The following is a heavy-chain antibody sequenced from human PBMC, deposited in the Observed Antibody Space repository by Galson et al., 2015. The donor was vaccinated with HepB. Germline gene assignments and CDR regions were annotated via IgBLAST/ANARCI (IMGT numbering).Heavy chain of an antibody. D-gene: IGHD1-26*01. CDR3: ARVGELLIDY. CDR1: GFTFSTYA. Sequence: SLRLSCAASGFTFSTYAMHWVRQAPGKGLEWVAVISYDGSNKYYADPVKGRFTISRDNSKKTLYLQMNSLRAEDTAVYYCARVGELLIDYWGQGTLVTVSS. J-gene: IGHJ4*02. CDR2: ISYDGSNK. V-gene: IGHV3-30*04.